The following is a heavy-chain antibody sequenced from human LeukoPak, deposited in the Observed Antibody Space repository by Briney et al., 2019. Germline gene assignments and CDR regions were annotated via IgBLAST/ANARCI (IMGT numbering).Heavy chain of an antibody. CDR2: MYPGDSDT. D-gene: IGHD6-19*01. CDR1: GYSFTSYW. J-gene: IGHJ4*02. CDR3: ARRSSGGKEFDY. Sequence: GESLKISCKGSGYSFTSYWIAWGRQMAGKGLEWMVIMYPGDSDTRYSPSFQGQVTISADKSIRTAYLKWSSLKASDTAMYYCARRSSGGKEFDYWGQGTLVTVSS. V-gene: IGHV5-51*01.